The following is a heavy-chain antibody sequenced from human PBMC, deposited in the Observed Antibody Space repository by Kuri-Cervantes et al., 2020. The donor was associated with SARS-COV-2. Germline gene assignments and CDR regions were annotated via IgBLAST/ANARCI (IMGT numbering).Heavy chain of an antibody. CDR1: GYTFTSYD. Sequence: ASVKVSCKASGYTFTSYDINWVRRATGQGLEWMGWMNPNSGNTGYAQKFQGRVTITRNTSISTAYMELSSLRSDDTAVYYCASSPLGGGIDYWGQGTLVTVSS. J-gene: IGHJ4*02. CDR2: MNPNSGNT. CDR3: ASSPLGGGIDY. V-gene: IGHV1-8*03. D-gene: IGHD1-26*01.